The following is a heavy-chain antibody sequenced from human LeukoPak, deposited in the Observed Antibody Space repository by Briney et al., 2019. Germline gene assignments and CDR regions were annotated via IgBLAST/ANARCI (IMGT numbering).Heavy chain of an antibody. J-gene: IGHJ4*02. CDR3: AKNGDLTTNYCFDY. D-gene: IGHD4-17*01. V-gene: IGHV3-23*01. CDR2: ISGSGGST. Sequence: GGPLRLSCGASGFTFSRYAMICVRQAPGKGLEWFSAISGSGGSTYYADYVKGRFIISRDNAKNTLYLQMNSLRAEDTAVYYCAKNGDLTTNYCFDYWGQGTLVTVSS. CDR1: GFTFSRYA.